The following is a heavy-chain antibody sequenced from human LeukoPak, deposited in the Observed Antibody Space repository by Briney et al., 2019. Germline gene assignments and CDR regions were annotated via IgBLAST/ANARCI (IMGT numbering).Heavy chain of an antibody. CDR3: ARLDSSGHFDY. J-gene: IGHJ4*02. Sequence: SETLSLSCTVSGGSISSYCWSWIRQPPGKGLEWIGYIYYSGSTNYNPSLKSRVTISVDTSKNQFSLKLSSVTAADTAVYYCARLDSSGHFDYWGQGTLVTVSS. CDR1: GGSISSYC. D-gene: IGHD3-22*01. V-gene: IGHV4-59*08. CDR2: IYYSGST.